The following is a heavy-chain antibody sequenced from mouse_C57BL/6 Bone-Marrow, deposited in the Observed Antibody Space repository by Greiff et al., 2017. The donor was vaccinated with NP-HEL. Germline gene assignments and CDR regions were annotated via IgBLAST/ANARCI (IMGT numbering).Heavy chain of an antibody. CDR3: ARHPTGTEEN. CDR1: GFTFSSYG. V-gene: IGHV5-6*01. D-gene: IGHD4-1*02. Sequence: EVNVVESGGDLVKPGGSLKLSCAASGFTFSSYGMSWVRQTPDKRLEWVATISSGGSYTYYPDSVKGRFTISRDNAKNTLYLQMSSLKSEDTARYDCARHPTGTEENWGQGTTLTVSS. CDR2: ISSGGSYT. J-gene: IGHJ2*01.